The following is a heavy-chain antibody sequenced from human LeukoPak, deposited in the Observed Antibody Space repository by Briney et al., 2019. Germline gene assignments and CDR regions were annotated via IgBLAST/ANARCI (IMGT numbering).Heavy chain of an antibody. D-gene: IGHD3-10*01. J-gene: IGHJ4*02. V-gene: IGHV3-66*01. CDR3: ARDHGEEYYFDY. CDR1: GFTFSSYG. Sequence: GGSLRLSCAASGFTFSSYGMHWVRQAPGKGLEWVSVIYSGGSTYYADSVKGRFTISRDNSKNTLYLQMNSLRAEDTAVYYCARDHGEEYYFDYWGQGTLVTVSS. CDR2: IYSGGST.